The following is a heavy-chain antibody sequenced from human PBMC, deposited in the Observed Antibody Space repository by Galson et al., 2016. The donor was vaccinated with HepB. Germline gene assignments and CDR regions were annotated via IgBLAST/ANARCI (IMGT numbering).Heavy chain of an antibody. CDR1: GFTFGDYW. V-gene: IGHV3-7*03. CDR2: IKQDGSQR. Sequence: SLRLSCAVSGFTFGDYWMSWARQAPGKGLEWVANIKQDGSQRFYVDSVKGRFTISRDNAENSLYLQMNSLRADDSAVYYCARVVPGDTSRVDYWGQGTLVTVSS. D-gene: IGHD2-2*01. CDR3: ARVVPGDTSRVDY. J-gene: IGHJ4*02.